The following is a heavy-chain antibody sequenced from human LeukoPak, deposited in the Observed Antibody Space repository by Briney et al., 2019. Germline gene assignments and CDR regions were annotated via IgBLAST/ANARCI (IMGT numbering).Heavy chain of an antibody. CDR2: MYSGGGT. V-gene: IGHV3-66*01. Sequence: GGSLRLSCAASGVTVSSSYVSWVRQAPGKGLEWVSIMYSGGGTDYADSVKGRSTISRDNSKNTLYLQMNSLRAEDTAVYYCARDPSPFYGDYGYWGQGTLVTVSS. D-gene: IGHD4-17*01. J-gene: IGHJ4*02. CDR3: ARDPSPFYGDYGY. CDR1: GVTVSSSY.